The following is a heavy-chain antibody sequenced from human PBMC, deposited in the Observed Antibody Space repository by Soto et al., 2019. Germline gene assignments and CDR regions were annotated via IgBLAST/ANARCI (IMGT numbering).Heavy chain of an antibody. CDR2: IYYSGST. J-gene: IGHJ6*03. V-gene: IGHV4-31*03. D-gene: IGHD6-25*01. CDR3: ARLPSGTDYYYMEV. Sequence: PSETLSLTCTVSGGSISSGGYYWSWIRQHPGKGLEWIGYIYYSGSTYYNPSLKSRVTISVDTSKNQFSLKLSSVTAADTAVYYCARLPSGTDYYYMEVWGKGTTVTVSS. CDR1: GGSISSGGYY.